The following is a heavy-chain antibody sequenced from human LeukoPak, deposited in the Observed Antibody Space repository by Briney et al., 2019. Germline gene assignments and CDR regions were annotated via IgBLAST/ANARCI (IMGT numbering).Heavy chain of an antibody. V-gene: IGHV3-30*01. D-gene: IGHD6-19*01. CDR1: GFTFSSYA. J-gene: IGHJ5*02. CDR3: AREPRIAVAGNWFDP. CDR2: ISYDGSNK. Sequence: GGSLRLSCAASGFTFSSYAMHWVREARGEGVEWGAVISYDGSNKYYAGSVKGRFTISRDNSKNTLYLQMNSLRAEDPAVYYCAREPRIAVAGNWFDPWGQGTLVTVFS.